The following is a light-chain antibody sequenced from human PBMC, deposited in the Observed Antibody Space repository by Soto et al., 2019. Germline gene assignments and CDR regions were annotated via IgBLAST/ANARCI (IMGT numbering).Light chain of an antibody. J-gene: IGLJ2*01. CDR1: SSDVGGYNY. Sequence: QCALTQPASVSGSPGQSTTISCTGTSSDVGGYNYVSWYQQHPGKAPKLMIYDVSNRPSGVSNRFSGSKSGNTASLTISGLQAEDEADYYCSSYTSSSTPVVFGGGTKLTVL. CDR3: SSYTSSSTPVV. V-gene: IGLV2-14*01. CDR2: DVS.